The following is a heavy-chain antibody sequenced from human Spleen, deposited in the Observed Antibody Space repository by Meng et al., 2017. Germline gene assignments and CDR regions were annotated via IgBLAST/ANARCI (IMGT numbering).Heavy chain of an antibody. CDR3: QWLSTHPPDQ. D-gene: IGHD3-22*01. CDR2: IKSKTDGETA. Sequence: LVGSGGDSVEPGGSLRLSFAGAGFTFSNAWMSWVRQAPGKGLEWVGRIKSKTDGETADYAAPVKGRFTISRDDSQNTLYLQMNSLKTEDTGVYYCQWLSTHPPDQWGQGTLVTVSS. J-gene: IGHJ4*01. V-gene: IGHV3-15*01. CDR1: GFTFSNAW.